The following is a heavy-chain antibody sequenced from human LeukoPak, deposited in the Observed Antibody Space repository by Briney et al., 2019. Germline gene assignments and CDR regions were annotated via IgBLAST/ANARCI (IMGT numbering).Heavy chain of an antibody. CDR3: ARDVGDDYGGRSFDY. J-gene: IGHJ4*02. V-gene: IGHV4-61*02. CDR1: GGSISSGSYY. CDR2: IYTSGST. Sequence: PSETLSLTCTVSGGSISSGSYYWSWIRQPAGXXXXXXGRIYTSGSTNYNPSLKSRVTISVDTSKNQFSLKLSSVTAADTAVYYCARDVGDDYGGRSFDYWGQGTLVTVSS. D-gene: IGHD4-23*01.